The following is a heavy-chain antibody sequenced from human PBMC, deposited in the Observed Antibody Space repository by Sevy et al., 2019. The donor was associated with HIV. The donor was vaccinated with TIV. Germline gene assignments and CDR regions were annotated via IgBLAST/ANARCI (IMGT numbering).Heavy chain of an antibody. CDR3: VRDRIAAAGGYFDY. V-gene: IGHV4-61*01. CDR1: GGSVSSGSYY. D-gene: IGHD6-13*01. J-gene: IGHJ4*02. CDR2: ISYIGST. Sequence: SETLSLTCSVSGGSVSSGSYYWSWIRQPPGKGLEWIGYISYIGSTNYNPSLKSRVTISVDTSKNQLSLRLSSVTAADTAGYYCVRDRIAAAGGYFDYWGQGTLVTVSS.